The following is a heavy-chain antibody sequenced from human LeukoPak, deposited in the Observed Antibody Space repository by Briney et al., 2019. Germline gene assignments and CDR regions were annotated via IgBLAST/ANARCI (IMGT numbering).Heavy chain of an antibody. Sequence: GGSLRLSCAASGFTFSSYSMHWVRQAPGKGLEWVAVISYDGSNKYYADSVKGRFTISRDNSKNTLYLQMSSLRAEDTAVYYCAKDRRAYYDSSGKDYWGQGTLVTVSS. CDR3: AKDRRAYYDSSGKDY. J-gene: IGHJ4*02. CDR1: GFTFSSYS. CDR2: ISYDGSNK. D-gene: IGHD3-22*01. V-gene: IGHV3-30*18.